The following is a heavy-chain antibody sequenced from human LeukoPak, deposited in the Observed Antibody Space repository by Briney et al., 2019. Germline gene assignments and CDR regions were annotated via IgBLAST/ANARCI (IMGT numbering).Heavy chain of an antibody. J-gene: IGHJ4*02. Sequence: GSLRLSCAASGFIFSRYWMSWVRQAPGKGLEWVANMNQDGSEKYYVDSVKGRFTISRDNAKNSLYLQMNSLRAEDTAVYYCARDSMDYGSGPPGYWGQGTLVSVSS. CDR1: GFIFSRYW. CDR2: MNQDGSEK. D-gene: IGHD3-10*01. CDR3: ARDSMDYGSGPPGY. V-gene: IGHV3-7*01.